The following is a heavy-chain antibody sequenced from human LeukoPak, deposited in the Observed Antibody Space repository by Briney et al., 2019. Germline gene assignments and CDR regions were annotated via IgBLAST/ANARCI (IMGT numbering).Heavy chain of an antibody. Sequence: ASVKVSCKASGYTFTGYYMHWVRQAPGQGLEWMGWINPNSGGTNYAQKFQGRVTMTRDTSISTAYMELSRLRSDDTAVYYCARDGLYCGGDCYSDYWGQGTLVTVSS. CDR3: ARDGLYCGGDCYSDY. CDR1: GYTFTGYY. V-gene: IGHV1-2*02. D-gene: IGHD2-21*02. J-gene: IGHJ4*02. CDR2: INPNSGGT.